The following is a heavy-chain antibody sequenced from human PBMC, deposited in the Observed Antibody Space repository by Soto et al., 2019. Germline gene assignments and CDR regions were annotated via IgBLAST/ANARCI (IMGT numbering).Heavy chain of an antibody. D-gene: IGHD3-22*01. CDR2: ISYDGSNK. J-gene: IGHJ6*02. CDR3: ARFYDSSGYYYLYYYYYGMDV. CDR1: GFTFSSYA. V-gene: IGHV3-30-3*01. Sequence: GGSLRLSCAASGFTFSSYAMHWVRQAPGKGLEWVAVISYDGSNKYYADSVKGRFTISRDNSKNTLYLQMNSLRAEDTAVYYFARFYDSSGYYYLYYYYYGMDVWGQGTTVTVSS.